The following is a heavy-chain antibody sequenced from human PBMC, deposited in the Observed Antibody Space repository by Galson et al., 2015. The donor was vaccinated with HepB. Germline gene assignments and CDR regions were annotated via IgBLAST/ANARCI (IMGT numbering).Heavy chain of an antibody. CDR1: GFNFHIYG. Sequence: SLRLSCAAPGFNFHIYGMHWVRQAPGKGLEWVGTISFDGSKTYYGDSVKGRFTISRDNSKNILYLHMSALRGEDTAVYFCGRDNSTETTDYFYGVDVWGQGATVTVSS. J-gene: IGHJ6*02. V-gene: IGHV3-30*03. CDR2: ISFDGSKT. D-gene: IGHD4-17*01. CDR3: GRDNSTETTDYFYGVDV.